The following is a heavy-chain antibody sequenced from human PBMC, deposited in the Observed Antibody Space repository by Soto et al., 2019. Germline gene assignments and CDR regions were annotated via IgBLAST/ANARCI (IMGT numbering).Heavy chain of an antibody. V-gene: IGHV3-53*01. CDR2: VHGGGST. D-gene: IGHD3-16*01. CDR1: GFTVSSNH. CDR3: AGRLTTAASLDY. J-gene: IGHJ4*02. Sequence: GGSLRLSCAASGFTVSSNHMTWVRQAAGKGLELVSFVHGGGSTSYADSVKGRFTISRDNSKNTLYLQMDSLRAEDTAIYYCAGRLTTAASLDYWGRGTLVTVPQ.